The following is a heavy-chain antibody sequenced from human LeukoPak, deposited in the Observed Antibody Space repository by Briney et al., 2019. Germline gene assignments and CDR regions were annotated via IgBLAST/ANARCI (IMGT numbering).Heavy chain of an antibody. V-gene: IGHV3-74*01. CDR3: AKSLLIKNHYYGSGSYHDY. D-gene: IGHD3-10*01. CDR2: INSDGSST. J-gene: IGHJ4*02. CDR1: GLTFSSYW. Sequence: QTGGSLRLSCAASGLTFSSYWMRWVRQAPGKGLVWVSRINSDGSSTSYADSVKGRFTISRDNSKNTLYLQMNSLRAEDTAVYYCAKSLLIKNHYYGSGSYHDYWGQGTLVTVSS.